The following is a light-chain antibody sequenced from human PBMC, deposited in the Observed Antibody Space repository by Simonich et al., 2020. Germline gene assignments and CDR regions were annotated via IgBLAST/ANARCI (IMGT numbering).Light chain of an antibody. CDR1: QDISNY. V-gene: IGKV1-33*01. CDR3: QQYNSYSRT. Sequence: DIQMTQSPSSLSASVGDRVTITYQASQDISNYLNWYQQKPGKAPKLLIYDASNLETGVPSRFSGSGSGTDFTFTISSLQPEDIATYYCQQYNSYSRTFGQGTKVEIK. J-gene: IGKJ1*01. CDR2: DAS.